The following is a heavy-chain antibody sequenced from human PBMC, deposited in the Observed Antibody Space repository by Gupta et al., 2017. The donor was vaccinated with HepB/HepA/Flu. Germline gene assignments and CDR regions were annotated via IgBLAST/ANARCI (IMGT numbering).Heavy chain of an antibody. J-gene: IGHJ5*02. CDR2: IGTAGDT. CDR1: GFTFSSYD. CDR3: ARAVSDGDYVASWFDP. D-gene: IGHD4-17*01. Sequence: EVQLVESGGGLVQPGGSLRLSCAASGFTFSSYDMHWVRQATGKGLEWVSAIGTAGDTYYPGSGKGRFTISRENAKNSWYLKMNSLRAGDTAVYYCARAVSDGDYVASWFDPGGQGTLVTVSS. V-gene: IGHV3-13*01.